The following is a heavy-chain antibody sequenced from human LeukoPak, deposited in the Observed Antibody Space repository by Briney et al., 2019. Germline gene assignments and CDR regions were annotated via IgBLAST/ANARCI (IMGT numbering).Heavy chain of an antibody. J-gene: IGHJ4*02. CDR2: IYTSGST. CDR3: ARELSNLPYFDY. CDR1: GGSISSSSYY. D-gene: IGHD4-4*01. Sequence: SETLSLTCTVSGGSISSSSYYWSWIRQPAGKGLEWIGRIYTSGSTNYNPSLKSRVTMSVDTSKNQFSLKLSSVTAADTAVYYCARELSNLPYFDYWGQGTLVTVSS. V-gene: IGHV4-61*02.